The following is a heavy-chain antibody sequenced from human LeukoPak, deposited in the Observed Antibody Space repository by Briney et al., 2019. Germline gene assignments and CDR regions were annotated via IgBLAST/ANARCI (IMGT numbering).Heavy chain of an antibody. Sequence: PGTSLSLSCAASGFIFSNYVMHWVRQAPGKGLEWVAVIWHDGSVKYYGDSVKGRFSISRDNSKNTLYLQMNSLRAEDTAVYYCAKERAVTMIVVVITTGFDYWGQGTLVTVSS. CDR3: AKERAVTMIVVVITTGFDY. D-gene: IGHD3-22*01. J-gene: IGHJ4*02. V-gene: IGHV3-33*06. CDR1: GFIFSNYV. CDR2: IWHDGSVK.